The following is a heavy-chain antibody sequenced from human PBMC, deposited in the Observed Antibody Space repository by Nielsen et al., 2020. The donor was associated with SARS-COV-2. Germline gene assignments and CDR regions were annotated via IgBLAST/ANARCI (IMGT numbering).Heavy chain of an antibody. CDR3: ARDHDILTGYSFFDY. CDR1: GFTFSSYA. V-gene: IGHV3-23*01. J-gene: IGHJ4*02. CDR2: ISGSGGST. D-gene: IGHD3-9*01. Sequence: GESLKISCAASGFTFSSYAMSWVRQAPGKGLEWVSAISGSGGSTYYADSVKGRFTISRDNSKNTLYLQMNSLRAEDTAVYYCARDHDILTGYSFFDYWGQGTLVTVSS.